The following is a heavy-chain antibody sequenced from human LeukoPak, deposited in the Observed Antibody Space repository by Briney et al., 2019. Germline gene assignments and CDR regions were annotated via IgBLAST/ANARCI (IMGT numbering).Heavy chain of an antibody. V-gene: IGHV6-1*01. CDR3: ARNYYGSGSYYTLDS. D-gene: IGHD3-10*01. J-gene: IGHJ4*02. CDR1: GDSVSNKNTA. Sequence: SQTLSLTCAISGDSVSNKNTAWNWIRQSPSRGLEWLGRTYYDSQWYRDYAVSVKSRMTVNPDTSKNRFSLHLNSVTPEDTAVYYCARNYYGSGSYYTLDSWGPGTLVTVSS. CDR2: TYYDSQWYR.